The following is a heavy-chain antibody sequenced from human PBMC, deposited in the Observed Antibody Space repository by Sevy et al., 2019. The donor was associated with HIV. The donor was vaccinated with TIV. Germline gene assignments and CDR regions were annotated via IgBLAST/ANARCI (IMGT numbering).Heavy chain of an antibody. V-gene: IGHV3-66*02. CDR2: TFIAGRT. CDR3: ARETKAVAFSWYYYYMDV. D-gene: IGHD6-19*01. CDR1: GFTINTNY. J-gene: IGHJ6*03. Sequence: GGSLRLSCAASGFTINTNYMTWVRQSPGKGLEWVSLTFIAGRTYYADSVKGRFAISSDNSRNTVFLQMNSLRLEDTGVYYRARETKAVAFSWYYYYMDVWGKGTTVTVSS.